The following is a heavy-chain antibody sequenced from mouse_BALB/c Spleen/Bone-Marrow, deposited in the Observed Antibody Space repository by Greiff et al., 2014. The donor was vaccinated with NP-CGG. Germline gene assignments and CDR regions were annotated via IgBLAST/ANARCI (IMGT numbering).Heavy chain of an antibody. Sequence: QVQLQQPGAELVKPGASVKLSCKAPGYTFTSYWMHWVKQRPGQGLEWIGEINPSNGRTNYNEKFKSKATLTVDKSSSTAYMQLSSLTSEDSAVYYCARRGYGNYGWYFDVWGAGTTVTVSS. J-gene: IGHJ1*01. CDR2: INPSNGRT. V-gene: IGHV1S81*02. CDR3: ARRGYGNYGWYFDV. D-gene: IGHD2-10*02. CDR1: GYTFTSYW.